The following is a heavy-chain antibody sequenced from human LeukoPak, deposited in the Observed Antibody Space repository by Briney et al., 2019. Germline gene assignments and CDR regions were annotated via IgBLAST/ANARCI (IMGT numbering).Heavy chain of an antibody. CDR1: GYTFTSYY. V-gene: IGHV1-46*01. CDR3: ARAVDEYSIYFDY. J-gene: IGHJ4*02. CDR2: INPSGGST. D-gene: IGHD6-6*01. Sequence: GASVKVSCKASGYTFTSYYMHWVRQAPGQGLEWMGIINPSGGSTSYAQKFQGRVTMTTDTSTSTAYMELRSLTSDDTAVYFCARAVDEYSIYFDYWGQGTLVTVSS.